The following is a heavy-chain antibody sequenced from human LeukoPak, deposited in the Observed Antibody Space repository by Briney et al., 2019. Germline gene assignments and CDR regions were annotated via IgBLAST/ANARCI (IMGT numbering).Heavy chain of an antibody. Sequence: GASVKVSCKASGYTFTSYYMHWVRQAPGQGLEWMGIINPSGGSTSYAQKFQGRVTMTRDMSTSTVYMELSSLRSEDTAVYYCTRVYCTNGVCYHSDYWGQGTLVTVSS. CDR3: TRVYCTNGVCYHSDY. CDR2: INPSGGST. V-gene: IGHV1-46*01. CDR1: GYTFTSYY. D-gene: IGHD2-8*01. J-gene: IGHJ4*02.